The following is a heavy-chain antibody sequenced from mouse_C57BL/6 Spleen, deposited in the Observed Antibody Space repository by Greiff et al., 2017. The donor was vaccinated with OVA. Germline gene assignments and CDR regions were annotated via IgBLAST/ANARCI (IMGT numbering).Heavy chain of an antibody. CDR1: GYSFTDYN. J-gene: IGHJ2*01. CDR2: IDPNSGGT. V-gene: IGHV1-39*01. Sequence: VQLQQSGPELVKPGASVKISCKACGYSFTDYNMNWVKQSNGKSLEWIGRIDPNSGGTKYNEKFKSKATLPVDKPSSTAYMQLSRLTSEDSAVYFCARSEYFEYWGQGTTLTVSS. CDR3: ARSEYFEY.